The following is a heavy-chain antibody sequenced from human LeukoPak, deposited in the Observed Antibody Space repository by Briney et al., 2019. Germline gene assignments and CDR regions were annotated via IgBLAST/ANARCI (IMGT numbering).Heavy chain of an antibody. J-gene: IGHJ6*03. V-gene: IGHV3-30*04. CDR2: ISNDGSNQ. Sequence: GGSLRLSCAASGFIFSNNAMHWVRQAPGKGLEWVAVISNDGSNQLYAESVKGRFTISRDNSENTQFLQMNSLRPEDTAVYYCARDGAARLLRYYYYMDVWGKGTTVTVSS. D-gene: IGHD6-6*01. CDR3: ARDGAARLLRYYYYMDV. CDR1: GFIFSNNA.